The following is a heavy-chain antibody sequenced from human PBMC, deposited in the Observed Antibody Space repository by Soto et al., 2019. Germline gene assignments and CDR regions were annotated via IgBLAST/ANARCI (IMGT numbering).Heavy chain of an antibody. Sequence: PSETLSLTCTVSGASISYGGFSWSWIRQSPGKSLESIGYISHLANTSLHPSFKSRLTMSIDRTWTQFSLKLSSVTAADMGVYYCGRGGGYDSFDYWGQGVLVTVSS. V-gene: IGHV4-30-2*06. J-gene: IGHJ4*02. CDR1: GASISYGGFS. CDR3: GRGGGYDSFDY. CDR2: ISHLANT. D-gene: IGHD5-12*01.